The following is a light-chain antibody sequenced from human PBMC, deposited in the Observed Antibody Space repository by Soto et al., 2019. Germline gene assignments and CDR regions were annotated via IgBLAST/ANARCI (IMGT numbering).Light chain of an antibody. Sequence: DLNMTQPHYSLSASVGDRVTITCESSQDISNYLNWYQQKPGKAPKLLIYDASNLETGVPSRFSGSGSGTDFTLTISSLQPEDFATYYCQQSNSLPISSAQGTRLEVK. V-gene: IGKV1-33*01. J-gene: IGKJ5*01. CDR2: DAS. CDR3: QQSNSLPIS. CDR1: QDISNY.